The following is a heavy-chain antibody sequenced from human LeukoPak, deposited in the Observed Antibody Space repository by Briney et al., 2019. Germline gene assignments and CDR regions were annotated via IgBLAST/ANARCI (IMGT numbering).Heavy chain of an antibody. CDR2: ISGTGGNT. CDR1: GFTFSSYV. D-gene: IGHD3-22*01. CDR3: VRESTSSGYYYAPDY. J-gene: IGHJ4*02. Sequence: GGSLRLSCAASGFTFSSYVMNWVRQAPGKGLEWVSGISGTGGNTYYADSVKGRFTISRDTSKNTLYLQMNRLAAEDTAVYYCVRESTSSGYYYAPDYWGQGTLVTVS. V-gene: IGHV3-23*01.